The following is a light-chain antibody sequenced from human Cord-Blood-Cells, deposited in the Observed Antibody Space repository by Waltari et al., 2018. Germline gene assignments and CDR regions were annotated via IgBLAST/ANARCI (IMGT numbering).Light chain of an antibody. CDR2: DVS. Sequence: QSALTQPASVSGSPGQSITISCTGTSSHVGGYTYVSWYQQHPGKAPKLMIYDVSHRPSGVSNPFSGSKSGNTASLTISGLQAEDEADYYCSSYTSSSTLVVFGGGTKLTVL. J-gene: IGLJ2*01. CDR3: SSYTSSSTLVV. V-gene: IGLV2-14*01. CDR1: SSHVGGYTY.